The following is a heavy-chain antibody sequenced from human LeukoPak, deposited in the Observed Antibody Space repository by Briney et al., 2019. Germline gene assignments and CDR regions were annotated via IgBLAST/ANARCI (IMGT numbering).Heavy chain of an antibody. Sequence: GASVKVSSTASGYTFTTYGISWVRQAPGQGLECMGWISDYNGNTKYAKKLQGRVTMTTDTSTSTAYMELRSLRSDDTAVYYCARSYSMTTVSYYFDYWGQGTLVTVSS. CDR2: ISDYNGNT. D-gene: IGHD4-17*01. CDR1: GYTFTTYG. CDR3: ARSYSMTTVSYYFDY. V-gene: IGHV1-18*01. J-gene: IGHJ4*02.